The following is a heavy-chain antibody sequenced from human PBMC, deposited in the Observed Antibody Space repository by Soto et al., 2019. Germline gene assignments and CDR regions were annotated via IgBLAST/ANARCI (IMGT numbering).Heavy chain of an antibody. Sequence: SETLSLTCTVSGGSISSGGYYWSWIRQHPGKGLEWIGYIYYSGSTYYNPSLKSRVTISVDTSKNQFSLKLSSVTAADTAVYYCAGFKWFGVRPELLNENGMDVWGQGTTVTVSS. J-gene: IGHJ6*02. D-gene: IGHD3-10*01. CDR3: AGFKWFGVRPELLNENGMDV. CDR1: GGSISSGGYY. V-gene: IGHV4-31*03. CDR2: IYYSGST.